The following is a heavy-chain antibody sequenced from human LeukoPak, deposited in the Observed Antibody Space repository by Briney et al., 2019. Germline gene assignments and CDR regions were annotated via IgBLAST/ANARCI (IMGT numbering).Heavy chain of an antibody. CDR1: GFTFSSYG. J-gene: IGHJ4*02. V-gene: IGHV3-30*18. D-gene: IGHD6-13*01. CDR2: ISYDGSNK. Sequence: GRSLRLSCAASGFTFSSYGMHWVRQAPGKGLEWVAVISYDGSNKYYADSVKGRFTISRDNSKNTLCLQMNSLRAEDTAVYYCAKDSLWYGSSWTYFDYWGQGTLVTVSS. CDR3: AKDSLWYGSSWTYFDY.